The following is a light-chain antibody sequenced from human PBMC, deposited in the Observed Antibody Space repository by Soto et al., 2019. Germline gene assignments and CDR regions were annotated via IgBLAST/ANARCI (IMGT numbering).Light chain of an antibody. Sequence: DIQMTQSPSSLSASVGDRVTITCRASQGISNYLAWYQQKPGKVPTLLIYAASTLQSGVPSRFSGSGSGTDFTLTISSLQPDAGSNSYGQTYNSGPRTVGQGTKVEIK. CDR2: AAS. CDR3: QTYNSGPRT. J-gene: IGKJ1*01. CDR1: QGISNY. V-gene: IGKV1-27*01.